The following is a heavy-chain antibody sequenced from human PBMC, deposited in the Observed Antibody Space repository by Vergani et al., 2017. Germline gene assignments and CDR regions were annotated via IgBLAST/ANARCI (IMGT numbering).Heavy chain of an antibody. CDR1: GFTFSDYY. V-gene: IGHV3-11*06. CDR3: ARDLEATMVRGVIIVHYGMDV. D-gene: IGHD3-10*01. J-gene: IGHJ6*02. Sequence: QVQLVESGGGLVKPGGSLRLSCAASGFTFSDYYMSWIRQAPGKGLEWVSSISSSSSYIYYADSVKGRFTISRDNAKNSLYLQMNSLRAEDTAVYYCARDLEATMVRGVIIVHYGMDVWGQGTTVTVSS. CDR2: ISSSSSYI.